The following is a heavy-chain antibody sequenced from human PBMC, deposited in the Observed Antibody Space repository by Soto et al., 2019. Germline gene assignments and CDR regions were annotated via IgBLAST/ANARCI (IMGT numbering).Heavy chain of an antibody. CDR1: GFTFSSYS. V-gene: IGHV3-21*01. J-gene: IGHJ4*02. CDR2: ISSSSSYI. Sequence: GGSLRLSCVASGFTFSSYSMNWVRQAPGKGLEWVSSISSSSSYIYYADSVKGRFTISRDNAKNSLYLQMNSLRAEDTAVYYCARDHLSAHSGFDYWGQGTLVTVSS. D-gene: IGHD2-15*01. CDR3: ARDHLSAHSGFDY.